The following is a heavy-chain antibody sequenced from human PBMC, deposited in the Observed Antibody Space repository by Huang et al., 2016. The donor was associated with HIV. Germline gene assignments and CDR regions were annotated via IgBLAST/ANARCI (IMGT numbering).Heavy chain of an antibody. V-gene: IGHV3-73*01. CDR3: IILDGDY. Sequence: EVQLVESGGGSVQPGGSLIIPCAASGSNVNTMHWVRQASGEGLGWVGRIRNKANNSATAYAASVRGRFTISSDDSRSTAYLQMTSLRIEDTALYYCIILDGDYWGLGILVTVSS. CDR1: GSNVNT. CDR2: IRNKANNSAT. J-gene: IGHJ4*02. D-gene: IGHD3-3*02.